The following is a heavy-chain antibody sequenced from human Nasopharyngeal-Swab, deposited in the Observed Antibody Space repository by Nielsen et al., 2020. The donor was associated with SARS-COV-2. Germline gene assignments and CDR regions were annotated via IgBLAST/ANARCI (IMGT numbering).Heavy chain of an antibody. CDR1: GFTFSGYA. CDR2: ISSSSSYI. J-gene: IGHJ6*02. Sequence: GESLKISCEASGFTFSGYAMHWVRQAPGKGLEWVSSISSSSSYIYYADSVKGRFTISRDNAKNSLYLQMNSLRAEDTAVYYCARGASDYGSGSYFAEDYYYYGMDVWGQGTTVTVSS. CDR3: ARGASDYGSGSYFAEDYYYYGMDV. D-gene: IGHD3-10*01. V-gene: IGHV3-21*01.